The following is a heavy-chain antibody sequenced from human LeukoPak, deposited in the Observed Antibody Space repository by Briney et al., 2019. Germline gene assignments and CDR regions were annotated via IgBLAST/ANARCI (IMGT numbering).Heavy chain of an antibody. Sequence: SVKVSCKASGYTFTNYGITWVRQAPGQGLEWMGGIIPIFGTANYAQKFQGRVTITADKSTSTAYMELSSLRSEDTAVYYCARGSMVRGELDYWGQGTLVTVSS. D-gene: IGHD3-10*01. CDR1: GYTFTNYG. CDR2: IIPIFGTA. V-gene: IGHV1-69*06. CDR3: ARGSMVRGELDY. J-gene: IGHJ4*02.